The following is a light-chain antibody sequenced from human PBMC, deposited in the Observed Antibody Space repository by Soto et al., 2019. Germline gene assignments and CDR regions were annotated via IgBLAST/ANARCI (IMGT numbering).Light chain of an antibody. J-gene: IGLJ7*01. CDR1: SSDVGSHNL. Sequence: QSVLTQPASVSGSPGQSITISCTGTSSDVGSHNLVSWYQQHPGQAPKLMIYEVSKRPLGVSARFSASKSGNTASLTISGFQAEDEADYYCCSYGGSRAVFGGGPQLTVL. V-gene: IGLV2-23*02. CDR3: CSYGGSRAV. CDR2: EVS.